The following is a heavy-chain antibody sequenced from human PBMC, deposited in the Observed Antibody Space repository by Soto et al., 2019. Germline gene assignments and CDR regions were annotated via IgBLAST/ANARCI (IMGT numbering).Heavy chain of an antibody. CDR3: ARENRYYGSGSFYWRAFDI. CDR2: IRQTGSYI. D-gene: IGHD3-10*01. Sequence: SGGTLRLSCPASGFTFSSYWMSWVRQAPGKGLEWEAYIRQTGSYIHYADSVKGRCTIARDNAKNSLFLQMNSLRAEDTSVYYCARENRYYGSGSFYWRAFDIWGQGTMVTVSS. V-gene: IGHV3-21*05. CDR1: GFTFSSYW. J-gene: IGHJ3*02.